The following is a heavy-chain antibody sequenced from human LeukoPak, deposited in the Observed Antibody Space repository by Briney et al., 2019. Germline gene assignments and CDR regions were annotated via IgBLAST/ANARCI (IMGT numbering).Heavy chain of an antibody. D-gene: IGHD3-3*01. CDR3: AKSPLFWRGAIDY. J-gene: IGHJ4*02. CDR1: GFAFGSEA. CDR2: IGPGGGTT. V-gene: IGHV3-23*01. Sequence: PGGSLRLSCAVSGFAFGSEAMSWVRQSPARGLEWVASIGPGGGTTYYADYVKGRFTISRDNSKNTLYLQMNSLRAEDTAVYYCAKSPLFWRGAIDYWGQGTLVTVSS.